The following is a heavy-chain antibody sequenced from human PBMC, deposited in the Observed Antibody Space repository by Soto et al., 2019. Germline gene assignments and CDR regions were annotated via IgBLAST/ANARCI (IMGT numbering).Heavy chain of an antibody. V-gene: IGHV4-4*07. CDR3: ARTIGAAYYFDF. J-gene: IGHJ4*02. D-gene: IGHD6-13*01. CDR2: VYTSGST. Sequence: ETLSLTCNVSGDSMTKYCWSWIRQPAGKGLEWIGRVYTSGSTNYNPSLKSRVTMSIDTSNNHFSLSLKSVTAADTAVYYCARTIGAAYYFDFWGQGALVTVSA. CDR1: GDSMTKYC.